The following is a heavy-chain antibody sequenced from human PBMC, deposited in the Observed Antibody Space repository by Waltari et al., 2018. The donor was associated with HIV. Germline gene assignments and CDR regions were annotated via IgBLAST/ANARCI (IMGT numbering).Heavy chain of an antibody. CDR3: ARDRGCSSTSCHNYFDY. D-gene: IGHD2-2*02. V-gene: IGHV1-69*01. Sequence: QVQLVQSGAEVKKPGSSVKVSCKASGGTFSSYAISWVRQAPGQGLEWMGGIIPIFGTANYAQKFQGRVTITADESTSTAYMELSSLRSEDTAVYYCARDRGCSSTSCHNYFDYWGQGTLVTVSS. J-gene: IGHJ4*02. CDR1: GGTFSSYA. CDR2: IIPIFGTA.